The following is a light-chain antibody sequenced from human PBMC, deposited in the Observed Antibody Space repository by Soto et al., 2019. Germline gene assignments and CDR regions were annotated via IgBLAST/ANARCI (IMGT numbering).Light chain of an antibody. V-gene: IGLV2-8*01. CDR2: EVT. J-gene: IGLJ2*01. CDR1: SSDVGGYDF. CDR3: SSYAGSTI. Sequence: QSALTQPPSASGSPGQSVTISCTGTSSDVGGYDFVSWYQQHPGKAPKLVIYEVTRRPSGVPDRFSGSKSGNTASLTVSGHQAEDEAVYYCSSYAGSTIFGGGTKLTVL.